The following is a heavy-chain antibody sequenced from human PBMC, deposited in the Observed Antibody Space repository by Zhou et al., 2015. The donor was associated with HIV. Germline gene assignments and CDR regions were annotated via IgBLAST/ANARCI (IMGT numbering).Heavy chain of an antibody. Sequence: QVQLVQSGAEVKKPGSSVKVSCKASGGTFSSYAISWVRQAPGQGLEWMGGIIPIFGTANYAQKFQGRVTITADESTSTAYMELSSLRSEDTAVYYCARVGDCSGGSCYEGGLDYWGQGTLVTVSS. CDR3: ARVGDCSGGSCYEGGLDY. V-gene: IGHV1-69*01. J-gene: IGHJ4*02. D-gene: IGHD2-15*01. CDR2: IIPIFGTA. CDR1: GGTFSSYA.